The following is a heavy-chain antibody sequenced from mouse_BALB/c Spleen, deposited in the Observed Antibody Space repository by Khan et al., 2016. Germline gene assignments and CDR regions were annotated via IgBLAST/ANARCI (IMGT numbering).Heavy chain of an antibody. CDR3: ARSGLNGWFAY. CDR2: INTETGEP. J-gene: IGHJ3*01. Sequence: QIQLVQSGPELKKPGETVKISCKASGYTFTDYSMHWVKQTPGKGLKWMGWINTETGEPTYADDFKGRFAFSLETSASTAYLPFNNLKNEDTATDFCARSGLNGWFAYWGQGTLVTVSA. V-gene: IGHV9-2-1*01. D-gene: IGHD3-3*01. CDR1: GYTFTDYS.